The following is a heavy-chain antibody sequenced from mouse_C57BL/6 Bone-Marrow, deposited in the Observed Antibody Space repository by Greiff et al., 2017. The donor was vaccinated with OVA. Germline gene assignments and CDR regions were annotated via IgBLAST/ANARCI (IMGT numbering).Heavy chain of an antibody. J-gene: IGHJ1*03. Sequence: EVMLVESGGGLVKPGGSLKLSCAASGFTFSSYAMSWVRQTPEKRLEWVATISDGGSYTYYPDNVKGRFTISRDNAKNNLYLQMSHLKSEDTAMYYCARDPFITTVVAPYWYFDVWGTGTTVTVSS. CDR1: GFTFSSYA. CDR3: ARDPFITTVVAPYWYFDV. D-gene: IGHD1-1*01. V-gene: IGHV5-4*01. CDR2: ISDGGSYT.